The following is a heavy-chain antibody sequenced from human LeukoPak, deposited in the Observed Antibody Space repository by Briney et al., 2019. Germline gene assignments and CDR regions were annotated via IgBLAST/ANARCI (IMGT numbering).Heavy chain of an antibody. Sequence: PSETLSLTCAVYGGSFSGYYWSWIRQPPGKGLEWIGEINHSGSTNYNPSLKSRVTISVDTSKNQFSLKLSSVTAADTAAYYCARGGSSGWAQWGQGTLVTVSS. D-gene: IGHD6-19*01. CDR3: ARGGSSGWAQ. CDR2: INHSGST. J-gene: IGHJ4*02. CDR1: GGSFSGYY. V-gene: IGHV4-34*01.